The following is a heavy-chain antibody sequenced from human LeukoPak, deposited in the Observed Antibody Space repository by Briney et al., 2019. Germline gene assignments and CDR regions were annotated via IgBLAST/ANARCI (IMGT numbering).Heavy chain of an antibody. J-gene: IGHJ4*02. CDR1: GGSISSSSYY. Sequence: SETLSPTCTVSGGSISSSSYYWGWIRQPPGKGLEWIGSIYYSGSTYYNPSLKSRVTISVDTSKNQFSLKLSSVTAADTAVYYCARARRDSGYYNVDYWGQGALVTVSS. CDR3: ARARRDSGYYNVDY. V-gene: IGHV4-39*07. D-gene: IGHD3-3*01. CDR2: IYYSGST.